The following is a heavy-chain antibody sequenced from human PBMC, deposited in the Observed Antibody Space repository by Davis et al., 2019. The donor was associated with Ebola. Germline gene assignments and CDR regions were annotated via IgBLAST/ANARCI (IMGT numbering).Heavy chain of an antibody. J-gene: IGHJ4*02. Sequence: SETLSLTCAVYGGSFSGYYWSWIRQPPGKGLEWIGEINHSGSTNYNPSLKSRVTISVDTSKNQFSLKLSSVTAADTAVYYCARDYYDILTGYYPFNYWGQGTLVTVSS. CDR3: ARDYYDILTGYYPFNY. CDR1: GGSFSGYY. D-gene: IGHD3-9*01. CDR2: INHSGST. V-gene: IGHV4-34*01.